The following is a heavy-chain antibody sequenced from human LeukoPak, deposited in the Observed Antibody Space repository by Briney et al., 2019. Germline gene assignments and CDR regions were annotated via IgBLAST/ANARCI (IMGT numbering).Heavy chain of an antibody. V-gene: IGHV1-69*05. Sequence: ASVKVSCKASGGTFSSYAISWVRQSPGQGLEWMGGIIPIFGTANYAQKFQGRVTITTDESTSTAYMELRSLRSEDTAVYYCARDKGGPGVVWGQGTLVTVSS. CDR1: GGTFSSYA. D-gene: IGHD2-8*01. CDR3: ARDKGGPGVV. CDR2: IIPIFGTA. J-gene: IGHJ4*02.